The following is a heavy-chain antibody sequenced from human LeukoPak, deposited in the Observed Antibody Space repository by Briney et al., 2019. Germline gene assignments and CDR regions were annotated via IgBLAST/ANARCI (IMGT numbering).Heavy chain of an antibody. CDR3: ARDKPVGATTDYYYGMDV. CDR1: GFTFSSYA. J-gene: IGHJ6*02. D-gene: IGHD1-26*01. Sequence: GGSLRLSCAASGFTFSSYAMHWVRQAPGKGLEWVAVISYDGSNKYYADSVKGRFTISRENAKNSLYLQMNSLRAEDTAVYYCARDKPVGATTDYYYGMDVWGQGTTVTVSS. CDR2: ISYDGSNK. V-gene: IGHV3-30*14.